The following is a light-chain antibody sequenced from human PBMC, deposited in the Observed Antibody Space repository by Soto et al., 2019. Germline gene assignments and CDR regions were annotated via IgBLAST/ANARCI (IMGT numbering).Light chain of an antibody. CDR1: SSNIGAGYE. CDR2: ENN. J-gene: IGLJ1*01. V-gene: IGLV1-40*01. CDR3: QSYDSSLSGYV. Sequence: QSVLTQPPSVSEAPGQRVTISCTGSSSNIGAGYEAHWYQQVPGTAPKLLIYENNNRPSGVPDRFSGSKSGTSASLAITGLQAEDEAEYYCQSYDSSLSGYVFGTGTQLTCL.